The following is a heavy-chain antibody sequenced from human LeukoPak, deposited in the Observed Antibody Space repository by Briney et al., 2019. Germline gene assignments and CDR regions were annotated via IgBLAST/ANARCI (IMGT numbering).Heavy chain of an antibody. J-gene: IGHJ4*02. D-gene: IGHD3-22*01. V-gene: IGHV4-31*03. CDR1: GGSISSGGYY. CDR3: ARENSSGYSLDY. Sequence: SETLSLTCTDSGGSISSGGYYWSWIRQHPGKGLEWIGYIYYSGSAYYNPSLKSRVTISVDTSKNQFSLKLSSVTAADTAVYYCARENSSGYSLDYWGQGTLVTVSS. CDR2: IYYSGSA.